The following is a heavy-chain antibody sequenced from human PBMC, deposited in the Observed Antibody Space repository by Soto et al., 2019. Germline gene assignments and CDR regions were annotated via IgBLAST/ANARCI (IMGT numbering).Heavy chain of an antibody. Sequence: SPPLSLPCAISGDSVSSNSAAWNWIRQSPSRGLEWLGRTYYRSKWYNDYAVSVKSRITINPDTSKNQFSLQLNSVTPEDTAVYYCARQRSPYDFWSGFDGMDVWGQGTTVTVSS. CDR3: ARQRSPYDFWSGFDGMDV. V-gene: IGHV6-1*01. D-gene: IGHD3-3*01. J-gene: IGHJ6*02. CDR2: TYYRSKWYN. CDR1: GDSVSSNSAA.